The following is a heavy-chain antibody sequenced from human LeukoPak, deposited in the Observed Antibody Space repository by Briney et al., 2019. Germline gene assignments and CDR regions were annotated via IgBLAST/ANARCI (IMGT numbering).Heavy chain of an antibody. V-gene: IGHV3-30*04. D-gene: IGHD3-10*01. CDR2: ISYDGSNK. CDR3: ARAPSGSYYKAFDY. CDR1: GFTFSSYA. Sequence: PGRPLRLSCAASGFTFSSYAMHWVRQAPGKGLEWVAVISYDGSNKYYADSVKGRFTISRDNSKSTLYLQMNSLRAEDTAVYYCARAPSGSYYKAFDYWGQGTLVTVSS. J-gene: IGHJ4*02.